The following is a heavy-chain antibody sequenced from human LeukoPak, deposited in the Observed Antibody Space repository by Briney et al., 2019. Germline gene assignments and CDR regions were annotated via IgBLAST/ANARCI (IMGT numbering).Heavy chain of an antibody. J-gene: IGHJ4*02. CDR1: GYTFTSYY. D-gene: IGHD6-25*01. CDR3: ARDALSAAALDY. CDR2: INPNSGGT. V-gene: IGHV1-2*02. Sequence: WASVKVSCKASGYTFTSYYMHWVRQAPGQGLEWMGWINPNSGGTNYAQKFQGRVTMTRDTSISTAYMELSRLRSDDTAVYYCARDALSAAALDYWGQGTLVTVSS.